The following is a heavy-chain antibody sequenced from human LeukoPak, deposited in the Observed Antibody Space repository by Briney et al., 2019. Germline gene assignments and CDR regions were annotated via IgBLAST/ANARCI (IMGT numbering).Heavy chain of an antibody. CDR2: IKSKTDGGTT. CDR1: GFTFSNAW. CDR3: ARMEVGATSLDY. D-gene: IGHD1-26*01. V-gene: IGHV3-15*01. J-gene: IGHJ4*02. Sequence: PGGSLRLSCAASGFTFSNAWMSWVRQAPGKGLEWVGRIKSKTDGGTTDYAAPVKGRFTISRDDSKNTLYLQMNSLKTEDTAVYYCARMEVGATSLDYWGQGTLVTVSS.